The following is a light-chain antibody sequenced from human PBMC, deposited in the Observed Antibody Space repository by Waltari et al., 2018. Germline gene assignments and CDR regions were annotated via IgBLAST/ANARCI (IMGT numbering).Light chain of an antibody. V-gene: IGKV3-15*01. Sequence: EIVMTQSPATLSVPPGERATLSCRASQSVSSNLAWYQQKPGQAPRLLIYGSSTRATGIPARFSGSGSGTEFTLTISSLQSEDFAVYYCQQYNNWQGTFGQGTKLEIK. CDR2: GSS. CDR1: QSVSSN. J-gene: IGKJ2*01. CDR3: QQYNNWQGT.